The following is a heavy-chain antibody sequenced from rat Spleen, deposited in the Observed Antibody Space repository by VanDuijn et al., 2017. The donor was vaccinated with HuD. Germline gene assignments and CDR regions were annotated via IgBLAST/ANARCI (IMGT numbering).Heavy chain of an antibody. V-gene: IGHV5-46*01. CDR2: ITTSGGTS. J-gene: IGHJ3*01. CDR3: ARHGIYNNYGWFAY. CDR1: AFTFSGFP. Sequence: EVQLVESGGGLVQPGMSMKILCAASAFTFSGFPMTWVRQAPTKGLEWVATITTSGGTSYYPDSVKGRFTISRDNAKSTLYLQMDSMRSEDTASYYCARHGIYNNYGWFAYWGQGTLVTVSS. D-gene: IGHD1-10*01.